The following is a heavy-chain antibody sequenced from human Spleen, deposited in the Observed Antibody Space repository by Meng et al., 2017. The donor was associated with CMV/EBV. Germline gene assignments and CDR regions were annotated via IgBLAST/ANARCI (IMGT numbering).Heavy chain of an antibody. D-gene: IGHD1-7*01. CDR1: ASVSSNSAA. J-gene: IGHJ5*02. CDR2: TYYRSKWYN. Sequence: ASVSSNSAAWTWIRQSPSRGLEWLGRTYYRSKWYNDYAVSVKSRITINPDTSKNQFSLQLNSVTPEDTAVYYCARGELELRTIWFDPWGQGTLVTVSS. CDR3: ARGELELRTIWFDP. V-gene: IGHV6-1*01.